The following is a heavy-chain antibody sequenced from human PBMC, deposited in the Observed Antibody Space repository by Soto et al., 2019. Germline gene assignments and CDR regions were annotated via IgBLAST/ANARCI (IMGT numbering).Heavy chain of an antibody. V-gene: IGHV1-2*02. Sequence: ASVKVSCKASGYTITDNYLHWVRQAPGQGLEWMGWINPNSGGTSYAQKFQGRVTMTRDTSISTAYMELSRLRSDDTAVFYCARAPKVYGSSLATWGQGTPVTVSS. CDR3: ARAPKVYGSSLAT. CDR1: GYTITDNY. D-gene: IGHD6-19*01. J-gene: IGHJ5*02. CDR2: INPNSGGT.